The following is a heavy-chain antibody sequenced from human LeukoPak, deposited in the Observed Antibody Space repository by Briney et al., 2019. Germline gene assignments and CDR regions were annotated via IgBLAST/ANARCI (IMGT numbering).Heavy chain of an antibody. CDR1: GFTFSSYV. Sequence: GGSLRLSFAASGFTFSSYVMSWVRQAPGKGLEWVSAISGSGDSTYYADSVKGRFTISRDNSKNTLFLQMNSLRAEDTAVYYCARGRYFNSTHPSPHDYWGQGTLVTVSS. CDR2: ISGSGDST. CDR3: ARGRYFNSTHPSPHDY. V-gene: IGHV3-23*01. D-gene: IGHD3-9*01. J-gene: IGHJ4*02.